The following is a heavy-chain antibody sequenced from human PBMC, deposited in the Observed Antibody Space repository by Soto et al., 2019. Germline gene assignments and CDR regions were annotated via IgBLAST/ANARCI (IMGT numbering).Heavy chain of an antibody. CDR2: ISWNGDLL. CDR1: GFTFEDYA. CDR3: AREGPADGLDI. Sequence: QLVESGGGLVHPGGSLRLSCAGSGFTFEDYAMYWVRQAPGKGLEWVSGISWNGDLLGYADSVRGRFIISRDDVKKSLYLQMKSLRAEDTAVYYCAREGPADGLDIWGQGTMVTVSS. V-gene: IGHV3-9*01. J-gene: IGHJ3*02.